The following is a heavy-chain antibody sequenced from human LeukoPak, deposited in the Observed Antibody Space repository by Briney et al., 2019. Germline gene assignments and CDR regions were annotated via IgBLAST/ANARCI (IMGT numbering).Heavy chain of an antibody. J-gene: IGHJ4*02. V-gene: IGHV4-61*01. Sequence: SETLSLTCTVSGGSVSSGSYYWSWVRQPPGKGLEWIGYIYYSGSTNYNPSLKSRVTISVDTSKNQFSLKLSSVTAADTAVYYCARGRYYGSGSYYMFDYWGQGTLVTVSS. CDR1: GGSVSSGSYY. D-gene: IGHD3-10*01. CDR3: ARGRYYGSGSYYMFDY. CDR2: IYYSGST.